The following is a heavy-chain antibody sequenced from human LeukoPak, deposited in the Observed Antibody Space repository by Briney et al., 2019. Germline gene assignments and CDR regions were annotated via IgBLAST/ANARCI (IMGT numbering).Heavy chain of an antibody. D-gene: IGHD3-10*01. CDR2: ISSSSTI. CDR3: ARDLSGSYLFYFDY. V-gene: IGHV3-48*02. J-gene: IGHJ4*02. CDR1: GFTFSSYS. Sequence: GGSLRLPCAASGFTFSSYSMNWVRQAPGKGLEWVSYISSSSTIYYADSVKGRFTISRDNAKNSLYLQMNSLRDEDTAVYYCARDLSGSYLFYFDYWGQGTLVTVSS.